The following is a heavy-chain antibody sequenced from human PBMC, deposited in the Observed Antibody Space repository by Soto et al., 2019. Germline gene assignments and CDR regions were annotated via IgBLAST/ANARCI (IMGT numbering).Heavy chain of an antibody. Sequence: VQLLESGGGLVQPGGSLRLSCAASGFTFSQYAMSWVRQAPGKGLEWVSIVSGSGASTTYEDSVKGRFAISRDNSKNMLYRQMNSLSIDDTAVYYCAKHFASRCSRRDALDIWGQGTMVTVSS. CDR1: GFTFSQYA. D-gene: IGHD2-2*01. J-gene: IGHJ3*02. CDR2: VSGSGAST. CDR3: AKHFASRCSRRDALDI. V-gene: IGHV3-23*01.